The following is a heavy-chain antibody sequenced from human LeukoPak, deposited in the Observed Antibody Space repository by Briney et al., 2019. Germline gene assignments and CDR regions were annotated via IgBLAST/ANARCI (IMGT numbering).Heavy chain of an antibody. Sequence: SETLSLTCTVSGDSISSSYWWNWVRQPPGKGLEWIGEIYHSGSTNYNPSLKSRVTISLDKSKNQFSLKLNSVTAADTAVYYCARVVLITTGYFDYWGQGTLVTVSS. CDR2: IYHSGST. V-gene: IGHV4-4*02. J-gene: IGHJ4*02. D-gene: IGHD3-22*01. CDR1: GDSISSSYW. CDR3: ARVVLITTGYFDY.